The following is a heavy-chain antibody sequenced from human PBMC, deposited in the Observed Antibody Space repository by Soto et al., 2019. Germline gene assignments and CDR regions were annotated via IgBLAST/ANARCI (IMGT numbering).Heavy chain of an antibody. V-gene: IGHV1-3*01. J-gene: IGHJ4*02. D-gene: IGHD6-19*01. Sequence: KFQGRVTITRDTSASTAYMELSSLRSEDTAVYYCARDAGGIAVAPRYFDYWGQGTLVTVSS. CDR3: ARDAGGIAVAPRYFDY.